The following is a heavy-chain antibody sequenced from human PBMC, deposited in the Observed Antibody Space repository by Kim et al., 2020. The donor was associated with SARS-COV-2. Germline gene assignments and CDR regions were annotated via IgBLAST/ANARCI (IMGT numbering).Heavy chain of an antibody. J-gene: IGHJ4*02. CDR2: ISISGDNT. CDR1: GFTFSRCA. Sequence: GGSLRLSCAASGFTFSRCAMSWVRQAPGKGLEWVSAISISGDNTYYADSVKGRFTISRDNSKNTLYLQMNSLRAEDTAVYYCAKKTQDYGDYLFYFDFWGQGTLVAVSS. D-gene: IGHD4-17*01. V-gene: IGHV3-23*01. CDR3: AKKTQDYGDYLFYFDF.